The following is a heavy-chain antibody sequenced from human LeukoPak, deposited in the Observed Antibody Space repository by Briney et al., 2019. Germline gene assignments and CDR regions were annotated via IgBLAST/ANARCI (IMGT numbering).Heavy chain of an antibody. D-gene: IGHD3-22*01. CDR1: GFTFSSYA. CDR2: ISGSGGST. CDR3: AKSRWGAYYYDSSGYYYVGLSIDY. V-gene: IGHV3-23*01. Sequence: GGSLRLSCADSGFTFSSYAMSWVRQAPGKGLEWVSAISGSGGSTYYADSVKGRFTISRDNSKNPLYLQMNSLRAEDTAVYYCAKSRWGAYYYDSSGYYYVGLSIDYWGQGTLVTVSS. J-gene: IGHJ4*02.